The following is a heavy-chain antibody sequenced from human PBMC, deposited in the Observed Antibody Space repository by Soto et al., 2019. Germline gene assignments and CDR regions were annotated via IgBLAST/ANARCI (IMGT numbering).Heavy chain of an antibody. CDR2: ISGSGGST. CDR3: AKEREDYYYYGMDV. V-gene: IGHV3-23*01. J-gene: IGHJ6*02. Sequence: LRLSCAASGFTFSSYAMSWVRQAPGKGLEWVSAISGSGGSTYYADSVKGRFTISRDNSKNTLYLQMNSLRAEDTAVYYCAKEREDYYYYGMDVWGQGTTVTVSS. CDR1: GFTFSSYA. D-gene: IGHD1-26*01.